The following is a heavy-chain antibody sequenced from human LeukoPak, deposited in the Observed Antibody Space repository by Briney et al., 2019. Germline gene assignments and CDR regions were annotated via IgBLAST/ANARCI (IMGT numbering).Heavy chain of an antibody. V-gene: IGHV4-59*01. D-gene: IGHD6-13*01. CDR1: GFTFSSYW. Sequence: PGGSLRLSCAASGFTFSSYWMSWIRQPPGKGLEWIAFIHSSGTTNYNPSLKSRVSISVDTSNNQFSLNVNSVTAADTAVYYCARGGASSKWFDPWGQGTLVTVSS. CDR2: IHSSGTT. CDR3: ARGGASSKWFDP. J-gene: IGHJ5*02.